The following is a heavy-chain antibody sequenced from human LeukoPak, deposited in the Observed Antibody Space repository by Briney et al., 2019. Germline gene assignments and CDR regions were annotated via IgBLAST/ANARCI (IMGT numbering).Heavy chain of an antibody. J-gene: IGHJ4*02. D-gene: IGHD4/OR15-4a*01. V-gene: IGHV3-53*01. CDR2: IYSDNT. CDR1: GFTVSTNS. Sequence: GGSLRLSCTVSGFTVSTNSMSWVRQAPGKGLEWVSFIYSDNTHYSDSVKGRFTISRDNSKNTLYLQMNSPRAEDTAVYYCARRAGAYSHPYDYWGQGTLVTVSS. CDR3: ARRAGAYSHPYDY.